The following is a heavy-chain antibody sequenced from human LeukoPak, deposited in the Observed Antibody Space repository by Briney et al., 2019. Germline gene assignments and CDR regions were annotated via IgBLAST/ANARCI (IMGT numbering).Heavy chain of an antibody. J-gene: IGHJ3*02. D-gene: IGHD2-8*01. Sequence: SQTLSLTCVISGDTVSSNSVAWNWIRQSPSRVLEWVVRTYYRSKWINDYAVSVKSRITVNPDTTKNQFSMQMNSTTPEDTAVYYCARGKNGPFDIWGQGTMVTVSS. CDR1: GDTVSSNSVA. CDR3: ARGKNGPFDI. V-gene: IGHV6-1*01. CDR2: TYYRSKWIN.